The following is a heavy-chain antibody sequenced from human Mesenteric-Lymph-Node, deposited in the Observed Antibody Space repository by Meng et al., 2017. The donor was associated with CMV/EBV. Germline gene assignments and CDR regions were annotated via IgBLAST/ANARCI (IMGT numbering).Heavy chain of an antibody. Sequence: GSLRLSCTVSGYSISSGYYWGWIRQSPGKGLEWIGEINHSGRTKYNPSLKSRFTISVNTSKNQFSLRLSSVTPADTAVYYCVGSTSIGLDYWGLGTLVTVSS. V-gene: IGHV4-38-2*02. D-gene: IGHD1-1*01. CDR1: GYSISSGYY. J-gene: IGHJ4*02. CDR3: VGSTSIGLDY. CDR2: INHSGRT.